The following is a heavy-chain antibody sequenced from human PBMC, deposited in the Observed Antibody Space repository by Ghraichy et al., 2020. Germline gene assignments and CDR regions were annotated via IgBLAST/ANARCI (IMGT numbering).Heavy chain of an antibody. D-gene: IGHD2-15*01. J-gene: IGHJ6*02. CDR2: INHSGST. V-gene: IGHV4-34*01. CDR3: ARPYCSGTSCYSTYGMDV. CDR1: GGSFSGYY. Sequence: SETLSLTCAVYGGSFSGYYWSWIRQPPGKGLEWIGEINHSGSTNYNPSLKSRVTISVDTSKNHFSLKLSSVTAADTAVYYCARPYCSGTSCYSTYGMDVWGQGTTVTVSS.